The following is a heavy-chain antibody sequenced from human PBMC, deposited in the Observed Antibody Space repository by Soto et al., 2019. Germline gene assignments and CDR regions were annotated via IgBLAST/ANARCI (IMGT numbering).Heavy chain of an antibody. CDR3: AQVNNLGHKTGYAIDP. D-gene: IGHD1-1*01. J-gene: IGHJ5*02. Sequence: SQTLSLTCAISGDSVSSNTASWNWIRQSPSRGLEWLGRTYFRSKWYNDYAVSVKSRIIINPDTSNNQFSLQLNSVTPEDTAVYFRAQVNNLGHKTGYAIDPGGEGILVTVFS. CDR1: GDSVSSNTAS. V-gene: IGHV6-1*01. CDR2: TYFRSKWYN.